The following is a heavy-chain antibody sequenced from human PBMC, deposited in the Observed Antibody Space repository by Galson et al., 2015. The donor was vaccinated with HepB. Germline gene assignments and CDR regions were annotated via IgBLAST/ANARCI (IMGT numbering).Heavy chain of an antibody. CDR3: ARPYSSSWSEGESGDY. CDR2: INPNSGGT. D-gene: IGHD6-13*01. CDR1: GYTFTGYY. J-gene: IGHJ4*02. Sequence: SVKVSCKASGYTFTGYYMHWVRQAPGQGLEWMGRINPNSGGTNYAQKFRGRVTMTRDTSISTAYMELSRLRSDDTAVYYCARPYSSSWSEGESGDYWGQGTLVTVSS. V-gene: IGHV1-2*06.